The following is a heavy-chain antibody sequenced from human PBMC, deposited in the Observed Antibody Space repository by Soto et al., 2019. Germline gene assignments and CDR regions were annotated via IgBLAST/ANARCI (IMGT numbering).Heavy chain of an antibody. CDR3: ARCPTVYDYVLQY. CDR1: GFTFSSYG. D-gene: IGHD3-16*01. V-gene: IGHV3-33*01. Sequence: QVQLVESGGGVVQPGRSLRLSCAASGFTFSSYGMHWVRQAPGKGLEWVAVIWYDGSNKYYADSVKGRFTISRDNSKNTLDLKMNSLRAEDTAVYYCARCPTVYDYVLQYWGQGTLVTVSS. CDR2: IWYDGSNK. J-gene: IGHJ4*02.